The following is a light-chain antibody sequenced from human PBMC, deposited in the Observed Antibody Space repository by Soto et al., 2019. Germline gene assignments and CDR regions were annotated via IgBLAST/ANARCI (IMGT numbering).Light chain of an antibody. Sequence: EIVLTQSPGTLSLSPGERVTLSCRASQSVSSSYLAWYQQKPAQAPRLLIYGASNRATGIPDRFSGSGSGTDVTLTISRLEPADFAVYYCQQYGGSPPYTFGQGTKLEIK. V-gene: IGKV3-20*01. J-gene: IGKJ2*01. CDR1: QSVSSSY. CDR2: GAS. CDR3: QQYGGSPPYT.